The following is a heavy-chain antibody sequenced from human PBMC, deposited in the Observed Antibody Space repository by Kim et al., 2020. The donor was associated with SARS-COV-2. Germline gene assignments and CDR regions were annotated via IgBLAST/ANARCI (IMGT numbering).Heavy chain of an antibody. D-gene: IGHD3-10*01. CDR1: GGSISSGGYY. CDR3: ARDWARGVDYYYGMDV. CDR2: IYYSGST. V-gene: IGHV4-31*03. J-gene: IGHJ6*02. Sequence: SETLSLTCTVSGGSISSGGYYWSWIRQHPGKGLEWIGYIYYSGSTYYNPSLKSRVTISVDTSKNQFSLKLSSVTAADTAVYYCARDWARGVDYYYGMDVWGQGTTVTVSS.